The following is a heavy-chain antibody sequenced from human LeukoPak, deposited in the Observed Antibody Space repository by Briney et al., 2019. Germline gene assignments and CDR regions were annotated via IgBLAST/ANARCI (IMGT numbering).Heavy chain of an antibody. CDR3: AKDSEDIVVVVAAPTTTYFQH. D-gene: IGHD2-15*01. CDR2: ISGSGGST. J-gene: IGHJ1*01. CDR1: GFTFSSYA. V-gene: IGHV3-23*01. Sequence: GGSLRLSCAASGFTFSSYAMSWVRQAPGKGLEWVSAISGSGGSTYYADSVKGRFTISRDNSKNTLYLQMNSLRAEDTAVYYCAKDSEDIVVVVAAPTTTYFQHWGQGTLVTVSS.